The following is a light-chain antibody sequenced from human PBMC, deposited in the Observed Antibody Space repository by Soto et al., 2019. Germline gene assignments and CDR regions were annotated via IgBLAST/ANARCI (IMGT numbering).Light chain of an antibody. V-gene: IGKV3-11*01. CDR2: DAS. CDR3: QQRHNWPPLT. Sequence: EIVLTQSPATLSLSPGERATLSCRASQSVSSYLAWYQQRPGQAPRLLIYDASNRATGIPARFSGSGSGTDFTLTISSLEPEDFAVYYCQQRHNWPPLTFGGGTKVEIK. CDR1: QSVSSY. J-gene: IGKJ4*01.